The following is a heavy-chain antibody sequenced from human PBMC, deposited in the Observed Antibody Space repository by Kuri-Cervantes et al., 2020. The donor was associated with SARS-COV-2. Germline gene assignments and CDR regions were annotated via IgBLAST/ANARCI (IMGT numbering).Heavy chain of an antibody. CDR2: ISCDGSNK. V-gene: IGHV3-30-3*01. D-gene: IGHD2-21*01. CDR1: GFTFSSCV. CDR3: ATDRVGVHDN. J-gene: IGHJ4*02. Sequence: LSLTCAASGFTFSSCVLHWVRQAPGKGLEWVAIISCDGSNKDYADSVKGRFTISRDNSKNTLYLQMNSLRAEDTAVYYCATDRVGVHDNWGQGTLVTVSS.